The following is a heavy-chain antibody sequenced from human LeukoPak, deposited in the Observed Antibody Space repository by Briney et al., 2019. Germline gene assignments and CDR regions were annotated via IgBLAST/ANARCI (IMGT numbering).Heavy chain of an antibody. CDR2: ISAYNGNT. CDR1: GYTFTSYG. Sequence: ASVKVSCKASGYTFTSYGISWVRQAPGQGLEWMGWISAYNGNTNYAQKLQGRVTMTTDTSTSTAYMELRSLRSDDTAVYYCARDFGSSSWTRGALFDYWGQGTLVTVSS. CDR3: ARDFGSSSWTRGALFDY. D-gene: IGHD6-13*01. V-gene: IGHV1-18*01. J-gene: IGHJ4*02.